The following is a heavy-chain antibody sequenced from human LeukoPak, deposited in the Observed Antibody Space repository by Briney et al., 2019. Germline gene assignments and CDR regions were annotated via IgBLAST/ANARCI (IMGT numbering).Heavy chain of an antibody. CDR2: ISSSGSTI. D-gene: IGHD3-9*01. CDR3: ARGAGLRYFDWLENWFDP. J-gene: IGHJ5*02. Sequence: TGGSLRLSCAASGFTFSSYEMNWVRQAPGKGLEWVSYISSSGSTIYYADSVKGRFTISRDNAKNSLYLQMNSLRAEDTAVYYCARGAGLRYFDWLENWFDPWGQGTLVTVSS. V-gene: IGHV3-48*03. CDR1: GFTFSSYE.